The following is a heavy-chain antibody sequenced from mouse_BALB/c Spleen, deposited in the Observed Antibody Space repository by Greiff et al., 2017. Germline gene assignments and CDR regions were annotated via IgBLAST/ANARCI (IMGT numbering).Heavy chain of an antibody. J-gene: IGHJ4*01. CDR3: ARRFNYYGSSYPYYAMDY. CDR2: ISYSGST. V-gene: IGHV3-2*02. Sequence: EVKLVESGPGLVKPSQSLSLTCTVTGYSITSDYAWNWIRQFPGNKLEWMGYISYSGSTSYNPSLKSRISITRDTSKNQFFLQLNSVTTEDTATYYCARRFNYYGSSYPYYAMDYWGQGTSVTVSS. CDR1: GYSITSDYA. D-gene: IGHD1-1*01.